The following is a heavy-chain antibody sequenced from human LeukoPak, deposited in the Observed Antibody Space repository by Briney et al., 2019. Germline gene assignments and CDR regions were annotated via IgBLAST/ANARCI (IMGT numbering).Heavy chain of an antibody. D-gene: IGHD5-24*01. CDR3: ARDLRHRDGYNY. Sequence: ASVKVSCKASGYTFTSYDINWVRQATGQGLEWMGWMDPNSGNTGYAQKFQGRVTITRNTSISTAYMELSSLRSEDTAVYYCARDLRHRDGYNYWGQGTLVTVSS. J-gene: IGHJ4*02. CDR2: MDPNSGNT. CDR1: GYTFTSYD. V-gene: IGHV1-8*03.